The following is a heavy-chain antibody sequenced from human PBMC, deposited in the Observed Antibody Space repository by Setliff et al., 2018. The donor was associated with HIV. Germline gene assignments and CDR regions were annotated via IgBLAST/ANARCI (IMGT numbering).Heavy chain of an antibody. J-gene: IGHJ2*01. CDR3: ARGGTHYDFWSGYRLGYVDL. CDR2: INTNTGNP. CDR1: GYTFTRYA. V-gene: IGHV7-4-1*02. D-gene: IGHD3-3*01. Sequence: ASVKVSCKASGYTFTRYAMNWVRQAPGQGPEWMGWINTNTGNPTYAQGFTGRFVFSLDTSVSTAYLQISSLKAEDTAMYYCARGGTHYDFWSGYRLGYVDLWGRGALVTVSS.